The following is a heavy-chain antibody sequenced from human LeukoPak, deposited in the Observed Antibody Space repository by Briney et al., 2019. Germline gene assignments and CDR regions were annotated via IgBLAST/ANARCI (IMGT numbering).Heavy chain of an antibody. D-gene: IGHD5-18*01. Sequence: ASETLSLTCTVSGGSIRSNSWSWFRQSPGSGLEWIGYIYHDGRLKYHPSLESRVTISADPSRNQFSLKLTSVTAADTAVYFCARLPSGGASFGWFDYWGQEALVTVSS. J-gene: IGHJ4*02. V-gene: IGHV4-59*08. CDR2: IYHDGRL. CDR1: GGSIRSNS. CDR3: ARLPSGGASFGWFDY.